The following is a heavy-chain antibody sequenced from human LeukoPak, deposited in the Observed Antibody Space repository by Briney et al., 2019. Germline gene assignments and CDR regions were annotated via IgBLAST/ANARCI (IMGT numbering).Heavy chain of an antibody. CDR1: GFTFSSYS. D-gene: IGHD3-3*01. Sequence: GGSLRLSCAACGFTFSSYSMNWVRQAPGKGLEWVSSISSSSSYIYYADSVKGRFTISRDNAKNSLYLQMNSLRAEDTAVYYCARDQSPESITIFGVVIIGFDYWGQGTLVTVSS. V-gene: IGHV3-21*01. J-gene: IGHJ4*02. CDR3: ARDQSPESITIFGVVIIGFDY. CDR2: ISSSSSYI.